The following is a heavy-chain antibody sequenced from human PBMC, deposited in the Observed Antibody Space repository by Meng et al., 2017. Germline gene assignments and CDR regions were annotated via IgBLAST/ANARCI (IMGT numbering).Heavy chain of an antibody. CDR2: ISYDGSNK. V-gene: IGHV3-30*04. CDR3: ARAAYSNSWHPYFQH. CDR1: GFTFSSYA. Sequence: GESLKISCAASGFTFSSYAMHWVRQAPGKGLEWVTVISYDGSNKYYADSVKGRFTISRDNSKNTLYLQMNSLKAEDTAVYYCARAAYSNSWHPYFQHWGQGTLVTVSS. D-gene: IGHD6-13*01. J-gene: IGHJ1*01.